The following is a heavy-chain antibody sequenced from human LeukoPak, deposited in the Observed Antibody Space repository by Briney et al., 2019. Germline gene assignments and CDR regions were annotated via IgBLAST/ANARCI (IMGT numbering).Heavy chain of an antibody. Sequence: SETLSLTCTVSGGSISSSSYHWGWIRQPPGKGLEWIGSIYYSGSTYYNPSLKSRVTISVDTSKNQFSLKLSSVTAADTAVYYCARDLSIAGFDPWGQGTLVTVSS. J-gene: IGHJ5*02. CDR1: GGSISSSSYH. CDR2: IYYSGST. V-gene: IGHV4-39*07. CDR3: ARDLSIAGFDP. D-gene: IGHD6-6*01.